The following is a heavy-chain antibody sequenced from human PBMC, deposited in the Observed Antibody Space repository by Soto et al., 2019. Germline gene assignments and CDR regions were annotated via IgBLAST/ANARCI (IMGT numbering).Heavy chain of an antibody. Sequence: SQTLSLTCAISGDSFSSNSAACNWIRQSPSRGLEWLGRTYYRSNCYNDYAVSVKSRITMNPDTSKNQFSLQLNAVTPGGTAVYYCATDRGGSVRGTYLNYGMDIGGRGTAVTVSS. J-gene: IGHJ6*02. V-gene: IGHV6-1*01. CDR1: GDSFSSNSAA. CDR2: TYYRSNCYN. CDR3: ATDRGGSVRGTYLNYGMDI. D-gene: IGHD3-10*01.